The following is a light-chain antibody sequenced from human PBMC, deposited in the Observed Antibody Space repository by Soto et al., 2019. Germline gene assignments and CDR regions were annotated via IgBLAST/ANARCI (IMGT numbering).Light chain of an antibody. V-gene: IGKV3-15*01. Sequence: EIVMTQSPATLSVSPGERATLSCRASQSVTSNLAWYQQKPGQAPRLLIFGASTRATGIPARFSGSGSGTEFTLTISSLQSEDVGVYYCQQYNNWPRTFGQGTKVDIK. CDR1: QSVTSN. CDR3: QQYNNWPRT. CDR2: GAS. J-gene: IGKJ1*01.